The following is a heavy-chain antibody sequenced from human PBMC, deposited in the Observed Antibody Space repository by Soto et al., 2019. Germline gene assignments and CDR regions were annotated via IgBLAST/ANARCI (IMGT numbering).Heavy chain of an antibody. J-gene: IGHJ3*02. Sequence: QVQLQQWGAGLLKPSETLSLTCTVYGGSFSTFYLSWIRQPPGKGLEWVREVDHSGSTNSNMSIKIRVNVSVNTSKNQFSLKLSYVAAADKALYYCAKSSFYNRDDLDMWSQATMVTVSS. D-gene: IGHD3-10*01. CDR2: VDHSGST. CDR1: GGSFSTFY. V-gene: IGHV4-34*01. CDR3: AKSSFYNRDDLDM.